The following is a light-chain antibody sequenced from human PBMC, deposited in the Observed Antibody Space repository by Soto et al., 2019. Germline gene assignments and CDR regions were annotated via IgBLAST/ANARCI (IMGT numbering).Light chain of an antibody. J-gene: IGKJ5*01. Sequence: EIVMTQSPATLSVSPGEIATLSCRASQSVGSSLSWYQQKPGQAPRLLIHGASTRATGFPARFSGSGSGTDFTLTISSLQSEDFAVYYCQQYNTWRSITFGQGTRLEIK. V-gene: IGKV3-15*01. CDR3: QQYNTWRSIT. CDR2: GAS. CDR1: QSVGSS.